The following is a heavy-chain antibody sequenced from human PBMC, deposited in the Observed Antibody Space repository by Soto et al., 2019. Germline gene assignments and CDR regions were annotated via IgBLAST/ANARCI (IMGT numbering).Heavy chain of an antibody. D-gene: IGHD2-8*01. J-gene: IGHJ4*02. CDR1: GGIFSSYA. CDR3: AKNGLDNSPSAIDS. CDR2: VIPILGQA. Sequence: SVKVSCKASGGIFSSYAISWLRQAPGQGLEWMGAVIPILGQAYYAQNLQDRVTITADESTRTTYMELSSLRSEDTALYYCAKNGLDNSPSAIDSWGPGTLVTVSS. V-gene: IGHV1-69*13.